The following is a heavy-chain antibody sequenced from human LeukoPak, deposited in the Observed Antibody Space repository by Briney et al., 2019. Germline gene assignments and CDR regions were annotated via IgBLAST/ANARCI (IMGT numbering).Heavy chain of an antibody. CDR3: AKDRYSSGRSPAFDY. CDR2: ISWNSGSI. V-gene: IGHV3-9*03. CDR1: GFTFDDYA. J-gene: IGHJ4*02. D-gene: IGHD6-19*01. Sequence: PGGSLRLSCAASGFTFDDYAMHWVRQAPGKGLEWVSGISWNSGSIGYADSVKGRFTISRDNAKNSLYLQMNSLRAEDMALYYCAKDRYSSGRSPAFDYWGQGTLVTVSS.